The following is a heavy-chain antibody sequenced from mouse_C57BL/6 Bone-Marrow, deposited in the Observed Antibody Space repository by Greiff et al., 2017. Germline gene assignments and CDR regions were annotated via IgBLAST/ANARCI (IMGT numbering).Heavy chain of an antibody. CDR2: IYPGSGST. Sequence: VQLQQPGAELVKPGASVKMSCKASGYTFTSYWITWVKQRPGQGLEWIGDIYPGSGSTNYNEKFKSKATLTVDTSSSTAYMQLSSLTSEDSAVYYCARDGYDGAWFAYWGQGTLVTVSA. D-gene: IGHD2-2*01. J-gene: IGHJ3*01. V-gene: IGHV1-55*01. CDR1: GYTFTSYW. CDR3: ARDGYDGAWFAY.